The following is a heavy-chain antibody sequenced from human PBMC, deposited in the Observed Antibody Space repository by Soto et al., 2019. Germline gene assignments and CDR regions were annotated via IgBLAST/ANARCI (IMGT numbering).Heavy chain of an antibody. J-gene: IGHJ4*02. CDR2: INPNGGGT. D-gene: IGHD1-1*01. Sequence: GASVKVSCNAAGDTFTAYYMHGGLQAPARGLEGRGWINPNGGGTNYSQKFQDRVTMTRDTSISTAYMELSRLRYDDTAVYYCARWTGTTSHTNTGWEFDYWGQGTMVTVSS. CDR3: ARWTGTTSHTNTGWEFDY. V-gene: IGHV1-2*02. CDR1: GDTFTAYY.